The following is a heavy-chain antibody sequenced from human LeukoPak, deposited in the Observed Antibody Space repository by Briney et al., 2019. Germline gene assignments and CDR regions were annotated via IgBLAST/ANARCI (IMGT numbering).Heavy chain of an antibody. CDR2: INHSGST. Sequence: PSETLSLTCTVSGGSISSYHWSWIRQPPGKGLEWIGEINHSGSTNYNPSLKSRVTTSVDTSKNQFSLKLSSVTAADTAVYYCASHYYYDSSGLTWGQGTLVTVSS. V-gene: IGHV4-34*01. D-gene: IGHD3-22*01. CDR3: ASHYYYDSSGLT. J-gene: IGHJ4*02. CDR1: GGSISSYH.